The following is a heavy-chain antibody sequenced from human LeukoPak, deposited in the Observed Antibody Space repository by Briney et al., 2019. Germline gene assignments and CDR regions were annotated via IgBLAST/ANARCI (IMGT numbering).Heavy chain of an antibody. J-gene: IGHJ5*02. CDR1: GGSISSYY. CDR3: ARARDDYVWGRPNWFDP. V-gene: IGHV4-59*01. CDR2: IYYSGST. Sequence: PSETLSLTCTVSGGSISSYYWSWIRQPPGKGLEWIGYIYYSGSTNYNPSLKSRVTISVDTSKNQFSLKLSSVTAADTAVYYCARARDDYVWGRPNWFDPWGQGTLVTVSS. D-gene: IGHD3-16*01.